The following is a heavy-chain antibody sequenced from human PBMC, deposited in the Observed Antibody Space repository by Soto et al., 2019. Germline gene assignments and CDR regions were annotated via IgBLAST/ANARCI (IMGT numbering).Heavy chain of an antibody. J-gene: IGHJ6*02. D-gene: IGHD7-27*01. Sequence: PGGSLRLSCAASGFTFRGSSVHWVRQASGKGLEWLGRIRSRAYSYATTYAASVKGRFTISRDDSMDMAYLQMNSLKIEDTAVYYCTRRTADHYYYTMDVWGQGTTVTVSS. CDR3: TRRTADHYYYTMDV. V-gene: IGHV3-73*01. CDR2: IRSRAYSYAT. CDR1: GFTFRGSS.